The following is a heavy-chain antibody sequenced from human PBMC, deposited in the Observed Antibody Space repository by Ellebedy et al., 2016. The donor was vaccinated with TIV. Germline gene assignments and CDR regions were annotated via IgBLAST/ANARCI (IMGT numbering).Heavy chain of an antibody. CDR2: ITHSGST. Sequence: MPSETLSLTCAVYGGSSSGYYWRWIRQPPGTGREWIGEITHSGSTNYNPSLKSRVTISVDTSTNQFSLNLSSVPAADTAVYYCASGLARDYWGQGTLVTVSS. CDR3: ASGLARDY. CDR1: GGSSSGYY. V-gene: IGHV4-34*01. J-gene: IGHJ4*02.